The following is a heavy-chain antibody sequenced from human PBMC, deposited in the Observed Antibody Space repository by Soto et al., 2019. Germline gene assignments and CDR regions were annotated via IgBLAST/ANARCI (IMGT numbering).Heavy chain of an antibody. D-gene: IGHD4-4*01. CDR3: ARDGSALGYSSYYYYMDV. V-gene: IGHV4-59*01. CDR2: IYYSGST. CDR1: GGSISSYY. J-gene: IGHJ6*03. Sequence: QVQLQESGPGLVKPSETLSLTCTVSGGSISSYYWSWIRQPPGKGLERIGYIYYSGSTNYNPSLKSGVTISVDPSKNQVHLKLRSVTDADTAVYYCARDGSALGYSSYYYYMDVWGKGTTVTGSS.